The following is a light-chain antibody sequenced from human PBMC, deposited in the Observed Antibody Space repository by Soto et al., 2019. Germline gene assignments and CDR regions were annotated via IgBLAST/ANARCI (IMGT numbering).Light chain of an antibody. V-gene: IGLV6-57*04. Sequence: NFMLTQPHSVSESPGKTVTISCTRSSGSIASNYVQWYQQRPGSAPTTVIYEDNQRPSGVPDRFSGSIDSSSNSASLTISGLQTEDEADYYCQSYDSSNLLVVFGGGTKLTVL. CDR3: QSYDSSNLLVV. J-gene: IGLJ2*01. CDR2: EDN. CDR1: SGSIASNY.